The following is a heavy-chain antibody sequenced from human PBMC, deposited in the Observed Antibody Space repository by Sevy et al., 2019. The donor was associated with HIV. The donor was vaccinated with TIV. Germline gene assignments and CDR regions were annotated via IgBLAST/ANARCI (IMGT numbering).Heavy chain of an antibody. V-gene: IGHV1-18*01. CDR3: ARAPSGSQGPGQYFHH. D-gene: IGHD1-26*01. CDR1: GYTFTNYH. Sequence: ASVKVSCKASGYTFTNYHITWVRQAPGQGLEWMGWITPNNGNTNYAQRLRGRVTMTTDTSTSTAYMELRSLRSDDTAVYYCARAPSGSQGPGQYFHHRGQGTLVTVSS. J-gene: IGHJ1*01. CDR2: ITPNNGNT.